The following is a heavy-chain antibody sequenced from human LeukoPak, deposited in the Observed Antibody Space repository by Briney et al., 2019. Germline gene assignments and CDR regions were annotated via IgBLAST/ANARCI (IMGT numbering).Heavy chain of an antibody. Sequence: ASVKVSCKASGYTFTSNYIHWVRQAPGQGLEWMGMIYPRDGSTSYAQKFQGRVTVTRDTSTSTVHMELSGLRSEDTAVYYCARGGAGYDYSYWGQGTLVTVSS. D-gene: IGHD5-12*01. CDR1: GYTFTSNY. J-gene: IGHJ4*02. V-gene: IGHV1-46*01. CDR2: IYPRDGST. CDR3: ARGGAGYDYSY.